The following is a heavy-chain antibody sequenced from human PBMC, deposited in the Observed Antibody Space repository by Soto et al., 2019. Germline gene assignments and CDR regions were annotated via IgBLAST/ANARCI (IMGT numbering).Heavy chain of an antibody. D-gene: IGHD2-2*02. Sequence: GGSLRLSCAASGFTFSSYWMSWVRQAPGKGLEWVANIKQDGSEKYYVDSVKGRFTISRDNAKNSLYLQMNSLRAEDTAVYYCARDGPRDIVVVPAAILGWYFDLWGRGTLVTVSS. CDR3: ARDGPRDIVVVPAAILGWYFDL. J-gene: IGHJ2*01. CDR1: GFTFSSYW. V-gene: IGHV3-7*01. CDR2: IKQDGSEK.